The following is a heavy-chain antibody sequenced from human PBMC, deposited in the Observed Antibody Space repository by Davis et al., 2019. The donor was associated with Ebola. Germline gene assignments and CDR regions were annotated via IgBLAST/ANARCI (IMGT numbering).Heavy chain of an antibody. CDR3: AKDPRTTRLGAIFDY. CDR1: GFTFSDHY. J-gene: IGHJ4*02. D-gene: IGHD1-26*01. CDR2: ISGSGGST. Sequence: GGSLRLSCEASGFTFSDHYMSWIRQAPGKGLEWVSAISGSGGSTYYADSVKGRFTISRDNYKNTLYLQMNSLRAEDTAVYYCAKDPRTTRLGAIFDYWGQGTLVTVSS. V-gene: IGHV3-23*01.